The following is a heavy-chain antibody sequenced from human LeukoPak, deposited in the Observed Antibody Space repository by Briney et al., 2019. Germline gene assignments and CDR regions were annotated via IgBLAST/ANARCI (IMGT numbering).Heavy chain of an antibody. V-gene: IGHV4-30-4*01. CDR2: IYYSGST. CDR3: ARRDYALDY. CDR1: GGSISSGDYY. J-gene: IGHJ4*02. Sequence: PSQTLSLTCTVSGGSISSGDYYRSWIRQPPGKGLEWIGYIYYSGSTYYNPSLKSRVTISLDTSKNQFSLNLRSVTAADTAVYYCARRDYALDYWGQGTLVTVSS. D-gene: IGHD4-17*01.